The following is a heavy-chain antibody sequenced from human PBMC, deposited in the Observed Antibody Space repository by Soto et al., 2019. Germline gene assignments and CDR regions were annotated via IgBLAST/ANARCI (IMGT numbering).Heavy chain of an antibody. Sequence: QVQLVESGGGVVQPGRSLRLSGAASGFTFSSYGMHWVRQAPGKGLEWVAVISYDGSNKYYADSVKGRFTISRDNSKNTLYLQMNSLRAEDTAVYYCAKAQEVVPAAAYYYYGMDVWGQGTTVTVSS. D-gene: IGHD2-2*01. CDR2: ISYDGSNK. CDR1: GFTFSSYG. V-gene: IGHV3-30*18. CDR3: AKAQEVVPAAAYYYYGMDV. J-gene: IGHJ6*02.